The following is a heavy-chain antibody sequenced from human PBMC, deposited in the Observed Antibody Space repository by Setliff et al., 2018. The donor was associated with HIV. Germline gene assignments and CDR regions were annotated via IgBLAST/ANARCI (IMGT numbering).Heavy chain of an antibody. CDR1: GGSISNHY. V-gene: IGHV4-4*07. D-gene: IGHD3-10*01. Sequence: PSETLSLTCTVSGGSISNHYWSWIRQPAGKGLEWIGRIYNSGSTIYNPSLKSRVTISLDTSKNQFSLKVGSVTAADTAVYYCARGGGRVVRGLIGMYYLDYWGQGILVTVSS. CDR2: IYNSGST. J-gene: IGHJ4*02. CDR3: ARGGGRVVRGLIGMYYLDY.